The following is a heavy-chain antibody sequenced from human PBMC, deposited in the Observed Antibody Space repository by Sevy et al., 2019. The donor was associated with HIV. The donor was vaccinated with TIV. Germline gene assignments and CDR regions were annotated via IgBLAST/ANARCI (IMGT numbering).Heavy chain of an antibody. D-gene: IGHD2-15*01. J-gene: IGHJ6*02. CDR3: AKEDREGCSGGSCYSGILSDYYYYGMDV. CDR2: ISYDGSNK. CDR1: GFTFSSYG. Sequence: GGSLRLSCAASGFTFSSYGMHWVRQAPGKGLEWVAVISYDGSNKYYADSVKGRFTISRDNSKNTLYLQMNSLRVEDTAVYYCAKEDREGCSGGSCYSGILSDYYYYGMDVWGQGTTVTVSS. V-gene: IGHV3-30*18.